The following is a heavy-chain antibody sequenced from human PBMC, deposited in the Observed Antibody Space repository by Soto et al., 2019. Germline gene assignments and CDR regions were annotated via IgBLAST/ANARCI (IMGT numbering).Heavy chain of an antibody. CDR2: VIPVFGLA. CDR3: ARGKSYYGSGKGIYDYYSLDV. D-gene: IGHD3-10*01. J-gene: IGHJ6*02. V-gene: IGHV1-69*10. CDR1: GGTFSSYA. Sequence: ASVKVSCKSSGGTFSSYAISWVRQAPGQGLEWVGGVIPVFGLATYAQKVQGRVTITADKSTNTAYMEVSSLRSEDTAVYYCARGKSYYGSGKGIYDYYSLDVWGQGTTVTVSS.